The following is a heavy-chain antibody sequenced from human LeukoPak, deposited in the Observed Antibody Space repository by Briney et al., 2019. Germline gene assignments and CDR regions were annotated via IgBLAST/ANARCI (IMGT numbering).Heavy chain of an antibody. J-gene: IGHJ4*02. CDR2: IYYSGST. V-gene: IGHV4-61*01. CDR3: ARALPHYYDSSGYKYYFDY. D-gene: IGHD3-22*01. Sequence: SETPSLTCTVSGGSVSSGSYYWSWIRQPPGKGLEWIGYIYYSGSTNYNPSLKSRVTISVDTSKNQFSLKLSSVTAADTAVYYCARALPHYYDSSGYKYYFDYWGQGTLVTVSS. CDR1: GGSVSSGSYY.